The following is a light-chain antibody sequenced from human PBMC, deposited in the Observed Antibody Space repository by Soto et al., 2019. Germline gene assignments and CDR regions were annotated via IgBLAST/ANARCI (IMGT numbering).Light chain of an antibody. CDR1: QSISSF. CDR3: QQSYSAPLT. V-gene: IGKV1-39*01. CDR2: AAP. Sequence: DIQMTQSPSSLSASVGDISTITGRSSQSISSFLNWYKQKPGKAPKLLIYAAPSLQSGVPSRFSGSGSGTDFTLTISSLQPEDFATYYCQQSYSAPLTFGGGAKVAIK. J-gene: IGKJ4*01.